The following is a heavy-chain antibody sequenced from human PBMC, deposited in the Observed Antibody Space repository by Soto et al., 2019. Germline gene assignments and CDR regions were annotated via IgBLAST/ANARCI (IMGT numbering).Heavy chain of an antibody. CDR2: ISWNSGSI. V-gene: IGHV3-9*01. Sequence: DVQLVESGGGLVQPGRSLRLSCAASGFTFDDYAMHWVRQAPGKGLEWVSGISWNSGSIGYADSVKGRFTISRDNAKNSLYLQMNSLRAEDTALYYCAKDAADYGDYFDYWGQGTLVTVSS. D-gene: IGHD4-17*01. CDR1: GFTFDDYA. J-gene: IGHJ4*02. CDR3: AKDAADYGDYFDY.